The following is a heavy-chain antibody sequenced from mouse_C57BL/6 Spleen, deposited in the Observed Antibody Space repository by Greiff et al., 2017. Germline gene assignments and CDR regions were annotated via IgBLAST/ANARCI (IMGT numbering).Heavy chain of an antibody. CDR2: IDPANGNT. Sequence: VQLQQSVAELVRPGASVKLSCTASGFYIKNTYMHWVKQRPEQGLEWIGRIDPANGNTKYDPKFQGKATITADTSSNTAYLQLSSLTSEDTAIYFCARRGYGYYGGYFGVWGTGTTVTVSS. J-gene: IGHJ1*03. CDR3: ARRGYGYYGGYFGV. D-gene: IGHD2-3*01. V-gene: IGHV14-3*01. CDR1: GFYIKNTY.